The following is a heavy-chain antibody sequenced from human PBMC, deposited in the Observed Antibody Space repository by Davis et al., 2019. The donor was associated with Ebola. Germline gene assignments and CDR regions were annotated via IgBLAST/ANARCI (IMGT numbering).Heavy chain of an antibody. Sequence: ASVKVSCKASGYTFTSYYMHWVRQPPGHGLEWMGIINPSGGSTSYAQKFQGRVTMTRDTSTSTVYMELRSLRSDDTAVYYCARRLGSGYQEDAFDIWGQGTMVTVSS. D-gene: IGHD3-22*01. CDR2: INPSGGST. J-gene: IGHJ3*02. CDR3: ARRLGSGYQEDAFDI. V-gene: IGHV1-46*01. CDR1: GYTFTSYY.